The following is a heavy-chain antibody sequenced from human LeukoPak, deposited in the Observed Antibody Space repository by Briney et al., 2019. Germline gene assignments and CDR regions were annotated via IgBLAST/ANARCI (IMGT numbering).Heavy chain of an antibody. J-gene: IGHJ5*02. V-gene: IGHV1-24*01. Sequence: ASVKVPCKISGYTLNDISVHWVRQPPGTGLEWMGGVDPDDGQRVYAQRFQGRVTMTEDTSTNTAYMELSRLRSDDTAVYFCAAVSGHYTLLDAWGQGALVTVST. CDR1: GYTLNDIS. CDR3: AAVSGHYTLLDA. D-gene: IGHD4-11*01. CDR2: VDPDDGQR.